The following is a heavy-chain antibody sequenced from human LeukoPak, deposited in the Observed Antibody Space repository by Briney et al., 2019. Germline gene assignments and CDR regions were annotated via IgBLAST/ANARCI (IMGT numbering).Heavy chain of an antibody. V-gene: IGHV3-23*01. CDR2: ISCSGGST. J-gene: IGHJ1*01. CDR1: GFTFSSYA. Sequence: GGSLRLSCAASGFTFSSYAMSWVRQAPGKGLEWVSAISCSGGSTYYADSVKGRFTISRDNSKNTLYLQMNSLRAEDTAVYYCAKDRDYYDSSGYYYVEYFQHWGQGTLVTVSS. D-gene: IGHD3-22*01. CDR3: AKDRDYYDSSGYYYVEYFQH.